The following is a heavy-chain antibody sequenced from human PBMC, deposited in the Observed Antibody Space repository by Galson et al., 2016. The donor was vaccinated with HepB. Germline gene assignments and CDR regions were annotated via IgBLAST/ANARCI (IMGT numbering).Heavy chain of an antibody. Sequence: SLRLSCAASGFTFPHSAMSWVRQAPGRGLEWVAALSGSSDNTDYAGSVNGRFTISRDNSNYTLSLQMNNLRPDDTAVYSCAKYRHSGSRFPTCGFFENWGRGTLVTVSS. D-gene: IGHD3-3*02. J-gene: IGHJ4*02. CDR3: AKYRHSGSRFPTCGFFEN. V-gene: IGHV3-23*01. CDR2: LSGSSDNT. CDR1: GFTFPHSA.